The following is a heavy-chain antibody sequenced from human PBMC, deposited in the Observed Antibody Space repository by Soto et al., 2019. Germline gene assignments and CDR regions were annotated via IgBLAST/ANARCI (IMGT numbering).Heavy chain of an antibody. CDR3: ARSIIGYCSGGSCYAYFDI. Sequence: QVPLVQSGAEVMKPGASVKVSCKASGYTFTSYGISWVRQAPGQGLEWMGWISAYNGNTNYAQKLQGRVTMTTDTSTSTAYMELRSLRSDDTAVYYCARSIIGYCSGGSCYAYFDIWGQGTMVTVSS. J-gene: IGHJ3*02. D-gene: IGHD2-15*01. V-gene: IGHV1-18*01. CDR2: ISAYNGNT. CDR1: GYTFTSYG.